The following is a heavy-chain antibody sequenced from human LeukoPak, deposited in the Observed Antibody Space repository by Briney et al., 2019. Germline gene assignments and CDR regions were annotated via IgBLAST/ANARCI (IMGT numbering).Heavy chain of an antibody. J-gene: IGHJ6*02. D-gene: IGHD2-21*02. Sequence: SVKVSCKASGGTFSSYAISWVRQAPGHGLEWMGRIIPLLDMSTYAQKLQGRLTITADKFTGTAYMELSRLRSEDTAVYYCAAGYCGGDCYSIYYYYGMDVWGQGTTVTVSS. CDR1: GGTFSSYA. CDR2: IIPLLDMS. V-gene: IGHV1-69*04. CDR3: AAGYCGGDCYSIYYYYGMDV.